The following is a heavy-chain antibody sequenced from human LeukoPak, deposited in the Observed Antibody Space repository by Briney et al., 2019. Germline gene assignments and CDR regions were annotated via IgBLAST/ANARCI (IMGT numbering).Heavy chain of an antibody. CDR1: GYTFTGYY. D-gene: IGHD2-2*01. V-gene: IGHV1-2*06. CDR3: AKDLGYCSSTNCYDFDY. Sequence: ASVKVSCKASGYTFTGYYMHWVRQAPGQGLEWMGRINPNSGGTNYAQKLQGRVTMTTDTSTSTAYMELRSLRSDDTAVYYCAKDLGYCSSTNCYDFDYWGQGTLVTVSS. CDR2: INPNSGGT. J-gene: IGHJ4*02.